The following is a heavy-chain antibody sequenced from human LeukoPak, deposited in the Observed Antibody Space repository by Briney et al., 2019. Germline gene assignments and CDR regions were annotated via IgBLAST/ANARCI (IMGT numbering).Heavy chain of an antibody. V-gene: IGHV3-48*03. CDR1: GFTFSSYE. J-gene: IGHJ6*03. Sequence: GGSLRLSCAASGFTFSSYEMNWVRQAPGKGLEWVSYISSSGSTIYYADSVKGRFTISRDNAKNSLYLQMNSLRAEDTAVYYCARDGYLSPYYYYYYMDVWGKGTTATVSS. CDR3: ARDGYLSPYYYYYYMDV. CDR2: ISSSGSTI. D-gene: IGHD5-18*01.